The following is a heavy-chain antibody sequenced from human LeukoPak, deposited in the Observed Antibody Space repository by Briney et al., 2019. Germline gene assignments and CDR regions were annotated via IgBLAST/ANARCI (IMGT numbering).Heavy chain of an antibody. D-gene: IGHD6-13*01. CDR1: GDSISNYY. CDR2: IYSSGST. J-gene: IGHJ4*02. CDR3: AREAAAGTFYFGY. V-gene: IGHV4-4*07. Sequence: PSETLSLTCTVSGDSISNYYWSWIRQPAGKGQEWIGRIYSSGSTNYNPSLKSRVTMSVDTSKNQFSLKVSSVTAADTAVYHCAREAAAGTFYFGYWGQGTLVTVSS.